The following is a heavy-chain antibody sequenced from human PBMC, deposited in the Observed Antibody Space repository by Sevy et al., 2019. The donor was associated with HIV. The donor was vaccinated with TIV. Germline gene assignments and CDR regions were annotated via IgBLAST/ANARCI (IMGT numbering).Heavy chain of an antibody. CDR1: GYTFTGYY. V-gene: IGHV1-2*02. CDR3: ARAFGCSSTSCYSLYFDY. D-gene: IGHD2-2*01. CDR2: INPSSGGT. J-gene: IGHJ4*02. Sequence: ASVKVSCKASGYTFTGYYMHWVRQAPGQGLEWMGWINPSSGGTNYAQKFQGRVTMTRDTSISTAYMELSRLRSDDTAVYYCARAFGCSSTSCYSLYFDYWGQGSLVTVSS.